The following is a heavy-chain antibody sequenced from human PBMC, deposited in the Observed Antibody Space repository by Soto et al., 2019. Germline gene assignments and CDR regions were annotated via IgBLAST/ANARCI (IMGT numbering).Heavy chain of an antibody. CDR1: GYTFSSHG. Sequence: QVQLMQSGAEVKKPGASVKVSCKASGYTFSSHGIIWVRQAPGQGLEWMGWISAYSGDRAYAQNLQGRVTMSTDTSTDTAHMELTGLTSDDTAVYYCARDFWGTCSSRRSDYWGQGTLVTVSS. V-gene: IGHV1-18*01. J-gene: IGHJ4*02. D-gene: IGHD6-13*01. CDR3: ARDFWGTCSSRRSDY. CDR2: ISAYSGDR.